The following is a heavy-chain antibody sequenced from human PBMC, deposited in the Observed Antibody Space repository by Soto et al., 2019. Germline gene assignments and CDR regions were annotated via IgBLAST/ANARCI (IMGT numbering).Heavy chain of an antibody. Sequence: QVQLVESGGGVVQPGRSLRLSCAASGFTFSSYGMHWVRQAPGKGLEWVAVISYDGSNKYYADSVKGRFTISRDNSKNTLYLEMNRLRGGDTAVYYCAKDSGGGVLLWFGELPDYWGQGTLVTVSS. CDR2: ISYDGSNK. CDR1: GFTFSSYG. D-gene: IGHD3-10*01. J-gene: IGHJ4*02. V-gene: IGHV3-30*18. CDR3: AKDSGGGVLLWFGELPDY.